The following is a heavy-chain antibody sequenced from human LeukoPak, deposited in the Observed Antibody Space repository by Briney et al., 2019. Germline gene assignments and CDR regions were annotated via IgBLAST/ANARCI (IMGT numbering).Heavy chain of an antibody. V-gene: IGHV4-30-2*01. CDR2: IYHSGST. CDR1: GGSISSGGYY. Sequence: SETLSLTCTVSGGSISSGGYYWSWIRQPPGKGLEWIGYIYHSGSTYYNPSLKSRVTISVDRSKNQFSLKLSSVTAADTAVYYCARQQRYCSSTSCHDYWGQGTLVTVSS. J-gene: IGHJ4*02. CDR3: ARQQRYCSSTSCHDY. D-gene: IGHD2-2*01.